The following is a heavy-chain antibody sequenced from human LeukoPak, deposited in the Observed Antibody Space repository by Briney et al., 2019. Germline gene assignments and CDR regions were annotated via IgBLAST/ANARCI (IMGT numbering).Heavy chain of an antibody. V-gene: IGHV3-53*01. CDR1: GFTVSSNY. D-gene: IGHD3-22*01. CDR3: ARDGPGNYDSSSFDY. J-gene: IGHJ4*02. CDR2: IYSGGST. Sequence: GGSLRLSCAASGFTVSSNYMSWVRQAPGKGLEWVSVIYSGGSTYYADSVKGRFTVSRDISKNTLYLEMNSLRAEDTAVYFCARDGPGNYDSSSFDYWGQGTLVTVSS.